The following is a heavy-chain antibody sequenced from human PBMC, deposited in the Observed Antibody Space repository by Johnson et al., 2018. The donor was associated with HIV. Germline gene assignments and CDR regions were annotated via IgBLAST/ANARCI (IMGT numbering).Heavy chain of an antibody. Sequence: VQLVESGGGVVRPGGSLRLSCAASGFTFDDYAMHWVRQAPGQGLEWVSLISRDGGSTYYADSVKGRFTSSRHNSKDTLYPQMNSLRAEDTAVYSCAKLGLLAVADDAFDIWGQGTMVTVSS. D-gene: IGHD6-19*01. J-gene: IGHJ3*02. CDR1: GFTFDDYA. CDR3: AKLGLLAVADDAFDI. CDR2: ISRDGGST. V-gene: IGHV3-43D*03.